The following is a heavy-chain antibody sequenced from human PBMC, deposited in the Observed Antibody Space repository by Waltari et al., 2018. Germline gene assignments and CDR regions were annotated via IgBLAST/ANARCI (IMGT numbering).Heavy chain of an antibody. CDR1: YASTPTNYYH. CDR3: ASSSCLYPCGLGV. CDR2: ISYSGRT. Sequence: QLHLQESGPRLVRPPEILSLTCSLSYASTPTNYYHWCWIRQSPGKPLGWVGRISYSGRTYYNPSLKSRLTLSIDTSKNHFTLNLRSVTAADAAVYYCASSSCLYPCGLGVWGQGTTVSVSS. V-gene: IGHV4-39*01. J-gene: IGHJ6*02.